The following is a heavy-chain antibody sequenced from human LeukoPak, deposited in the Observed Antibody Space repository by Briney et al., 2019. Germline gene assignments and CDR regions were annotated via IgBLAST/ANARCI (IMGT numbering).Heavy chain of an antibody. V-gene: IGHV1-2*02. D-gene: IGHD4-17*01. J-gene: IGHJ4*02. CDR2: INPNSGGT. Sequence: AAVKVSCKASGYTFTCYYMHWVRQAPGQGLEWMGWINPNSGGTNYAQEFQGRVTMTRDTSISTAYMELSRLRSDDTAVYYCAREPDDYGDYPPDYWGQGTLDTVSS. CDR1: GYTFTCYY. CDR3: AREPDDYGDYPPDY.